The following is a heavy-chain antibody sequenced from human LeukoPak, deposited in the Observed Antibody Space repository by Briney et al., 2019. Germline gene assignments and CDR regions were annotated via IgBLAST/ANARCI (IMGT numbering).Heavy chain of an antibody. J-gene: IGHJ1*01. Sequence: KPGGSLRLSCAASGFTFSSYSMNWVRQAPGKGLEWVSSISSSSSYIYYADSVKGRFTISRDNAKNSLYLQMNSLRAEDTAVYYCARESTSVAVRYFQHWGQGTLVTVSS. CDR3: ARESTSVAVRYFQH. CDR2: ISSSSSYI. CDR1: GFTFSSYS. D-gene: IGHD4-17*01. V-gene: IGHV3-21*01.